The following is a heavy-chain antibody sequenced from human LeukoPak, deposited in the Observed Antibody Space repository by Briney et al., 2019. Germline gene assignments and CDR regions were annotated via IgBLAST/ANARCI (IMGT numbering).Heavy chain of an antibody. Sequence: GGSLRLSCAASGFTFSNYALSWVRQAPGKGLEWVSAINSGGTTYYADSVKGRFTISRDNSKNTMYLQMNSLKGEDTAVYYCARRSNPPGRIDHWGQGTLVTVSS. V-gene: IGHV3-23*01. D-gene: IGHD1-14*01. CDR2: INSGGTT. CDR1: GFTFSNYA. CDR3: ARRSNPPGRIDH. J-gene: IGHJ4*02.